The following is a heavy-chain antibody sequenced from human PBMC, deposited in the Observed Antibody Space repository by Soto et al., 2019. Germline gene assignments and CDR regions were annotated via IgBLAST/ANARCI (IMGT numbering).Heavy chain of an antibody. CDR1: GFTFSSYA. D-gene: IGHD6-19*01. CDR2: ISSNGGST. Sequence: PGGSLRLSCSASGFTFSSYAMHRVRQAPGKGLEYVSAISSNGGSTYYADSVKGRFTISRDNSKNTLYLQMSSLRAEDTAVYYCVKDGLYSSGWDYYYYYGMDVWGQGTTVTVSS. J-gene: IGHJ6*02. CDR3: VKDGLYSSGWDYYYYYGMDV. V-gene: IGHV3-64D*08.